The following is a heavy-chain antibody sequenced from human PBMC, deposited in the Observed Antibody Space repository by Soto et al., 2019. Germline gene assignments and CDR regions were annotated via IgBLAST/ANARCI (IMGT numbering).Heavy chain of an antibody. CDR2: IYYSWTT. D-gene: IGHD3-10*01. J-gene: IGHJ4*02. CDR1: GDSISSSYD. V-gene: IGHV4-39*01. CDR3: ASPRDGGHDPLDY. Sequence: PSDTLSLICTVSGDSISSSYDWGWIRQPPGMGLEWIGSIYYSWTTYYNPSLKSRVPISVATPKNQSPLNLTSGPAADPAVYYCASPRDGGHDPLDYGGGGTLVPVSS.